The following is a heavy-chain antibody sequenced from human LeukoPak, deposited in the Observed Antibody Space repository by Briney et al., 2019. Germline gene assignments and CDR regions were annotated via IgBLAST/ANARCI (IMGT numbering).Heavy chain of an antibody. Sequence: PSETLSLTCAVYGGSFSGYYWSWIRQPPGKGLEWIGEINHSGSTNYNPSLKSRVTISVDTSKNQFSLKPSSVTAADTAVYYCARGGWFGDHKPFDYWGQGTLVTVSS. V-gene: IGHV4-34*01. CDR3: ARGGWFGDHKPFDY. CDR2: INHSGST. CDR1: GGSFSGYY. J-gene: IGHJ4*02. D-gene: IGHD3-10*01.